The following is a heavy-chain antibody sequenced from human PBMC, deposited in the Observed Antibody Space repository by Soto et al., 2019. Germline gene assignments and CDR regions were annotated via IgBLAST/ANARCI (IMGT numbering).Heavy chain of an antibody. V-gene: IGHV3-33*01. Sequence: PGGSLRLSCAASGFTFSSYGMHWVRQAPGKGLEWVAVIWYDGSNKYYADSVKGRFTISRDNSKNTLYLQMNSLRAEDTAVYYCARGGYDSSGYPLAHYFDYWGQGTLVTVSS. CDR3: ARGGYDSSGYPLAHYFDY. D-gene: IGHD3-22*01. J-gene: IGHJ4*02. CDR2: IWYDGSNK. CDR1: GFTFSSYG.